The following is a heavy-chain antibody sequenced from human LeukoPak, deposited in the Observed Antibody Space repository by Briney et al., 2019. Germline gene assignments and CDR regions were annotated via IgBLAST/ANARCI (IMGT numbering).Heavy chain of an antibody. CDR1: GGSISSSTYY. J-gene: IGHJ5*02. Sequence: SETLSLTCNVSGGSISSSTYYWSWIRQPPGMGLEWIGSIYYSGSTLYNASLKSRVTISVDTSKNHFSLKLSSVTAAATAVYYCARHFHYSNNWFDPWGQGTLVTVSS. CDR3: ARHFHYSNNWFDP. CDR2: IYYSGST. D-gene: IGHD4-11*01. V-gene: IGHV4-39*01.